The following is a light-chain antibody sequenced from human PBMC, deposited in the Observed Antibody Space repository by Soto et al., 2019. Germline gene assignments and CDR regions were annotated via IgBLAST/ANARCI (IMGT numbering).Light chain of an antibody. Sequence: DIQMTQSPSSLSASVGNRVTITCQASQDIATYLNWYQQKPGKAPNLLIYDASNLETGVPSRFSGGASGTHFTFTISKLQPEDIATYYCQQYDNLPPTWTLAQGTNVEIK. V-gene: IGKV1-33*01. CDR1: QDIATY. CDR2: DAS. CDR3: QQYDNLPPTWT. J-gene: IGKJ1*01.